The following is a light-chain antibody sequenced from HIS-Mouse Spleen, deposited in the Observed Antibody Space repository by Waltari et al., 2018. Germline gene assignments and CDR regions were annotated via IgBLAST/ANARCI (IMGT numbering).Light chain of an antibody. V-gene: IGLV2-8*01. CDR1: SSDAGGYNY. CDR2: EVS. J-gene: IGLJ1*01. CDR3: SSYAGSNNSLYV. Sequence: QSALTQPPSASGSPGQSVTISCTGTSSDAGGYNYVSWYQQHPGKAPKLMIYEVSKRPSGVPDRFSGSKSGNTASLTVSGLQAEDEADYYCSSYAGSNNSLYVFGTGTKVTVL.